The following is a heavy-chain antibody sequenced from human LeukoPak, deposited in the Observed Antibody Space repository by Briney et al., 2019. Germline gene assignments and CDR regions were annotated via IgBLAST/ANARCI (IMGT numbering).Heavy chain of an antibody. CDR2: IRYDGSNK. Sequence: SGGSLRLSCAASGFTFSSYGMHWVRQAPGKGLEWVAFIRYDGSNKYYADSVKGRFTISRDNSKNTLYLQMNSLRAEDTAVYYCAKARYSSGWEEDCWGQGTLVTVSS. D-gene: IGHD6-19*01. CDR3: AKARYSSGWEEDC. J-gene: IGHJ4*02. V-gene: IGHV3-30*02. CDR1: GFTFSSYG.